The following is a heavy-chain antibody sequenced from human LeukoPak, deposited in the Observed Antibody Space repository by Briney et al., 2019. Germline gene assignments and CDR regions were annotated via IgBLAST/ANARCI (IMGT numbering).Heavy chain of an antibody. CDR3: ARARGIMDV. Sequence: PSETLSLTCAVYGGSFSGYYWSWIRQPPGKGLGWIGEINHSGSTNYNPSLKSRVTISVDTSKNQFSLKLSSVTAADTAVYYCARARGIMDVWGQGTTVTVSS. CDR2: INHSGST. J-gene: IGHJ6*02. CDR1: GGSFSGYY. V-gene: IGHV4-34*01.